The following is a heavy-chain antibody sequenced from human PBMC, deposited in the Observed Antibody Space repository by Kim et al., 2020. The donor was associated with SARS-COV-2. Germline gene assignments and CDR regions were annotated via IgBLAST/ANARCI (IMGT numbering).Heavy chain of an antibody. Sequence: SETLSLTCTVSGGSISSGSYYWSWIRQPAGKGLEWIGRIYTSGSTNYNPSLKSRVTISVDTSKNQFSLKLSSVTAADTAVYYCARAASRGADWNENNWFDPWGQGTLVTVSS. J-gene: IGHJ5*02. V-gene: IGHV4-61*02. CDR2: IYTSGST. CDR3: ARAASRGADWNENNWFDP. CDR1: GGSISSGSYY. D-gene: IGHD1-1*01.